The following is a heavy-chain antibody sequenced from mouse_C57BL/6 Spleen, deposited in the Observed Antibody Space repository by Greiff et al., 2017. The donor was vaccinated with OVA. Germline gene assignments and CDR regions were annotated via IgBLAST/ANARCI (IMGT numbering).Heavy chain of an antibody. J-gene: IGHJ2*01. CDR3: ARRLREYFDY. CDR1: GYTFTSYG. CDR2: IYPSSGNT. Sequence: VQLQESGAELARPGASVKLSCKASGYTFTSYGISWVKQRPGQGLEWIGEIYPSSGNTYYNEKFKGKATLTADKSSSTAYIELRSLTSEDSAVDICARRLREYFDYWGQGTTLTVSS. D-gene: IGHD1-1*01. V-gene: IGHV1-81*01.